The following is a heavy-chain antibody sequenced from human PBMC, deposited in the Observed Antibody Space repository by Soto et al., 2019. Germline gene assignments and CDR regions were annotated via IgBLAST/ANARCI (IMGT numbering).Heavy chain of an antibody. Sequence: GSLRLSCAASGFTFSNAWMSWVRQAPGKGLEWVGRIKSKTDGGTTDYAAPVKGRFTISRDDSKNTLYLQMNSLKTEDTAVYYCTTDTRYSSGWYAFDIWGQGTMVTVSS. V-gene: IGHV3-15*01. CDR3: TTDTRYSSGWYAFDI. D-gene: IGHD6-19*01. J-gene: IGHJ3*02. CDR2: IKSKTDGGTT. CDR1: GFTFSNAW.